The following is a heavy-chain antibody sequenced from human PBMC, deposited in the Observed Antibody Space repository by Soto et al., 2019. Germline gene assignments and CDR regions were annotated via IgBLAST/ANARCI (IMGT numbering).Heavy chain of an antibody. V-gene: IGHV1-46*01. CDR1: GYTFTSYY. Sequence: ASVKVSCKASGYTFTSYYMHWVRQAPGQGLEWMGIINPSGGSTSHAQKFQGRVTMTRDTSTSTVYMELSSLRSEDTAVYYCARVGVGHYYYYGMDVWGQGTTVTVSS. CDR2: INPSGGST. D-gene: IGHD1-26*01. J-gene: IGHJ6*02. CDR3: ARVGVGHYYYYGMDV.